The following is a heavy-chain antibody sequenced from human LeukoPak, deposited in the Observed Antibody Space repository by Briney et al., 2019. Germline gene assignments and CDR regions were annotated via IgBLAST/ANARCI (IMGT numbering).Heavy chain of an antibody. Sequence: SETLSLTCAVYGGSFSDYYWSWIRQPPGKGLEWIGYIYYSGSTYYNPSLKSRVTISVDTSKNQFSLKLSSVTAADTAVYYCARVSGQWLVYYFDYWGQGTLVTVSS. CDR1: GGSFSDYY. J-gene: IGHJ4*02. CDR3: ARVSGQWLVYYFDY. D-gene: IGHD6-19*01. CDR2: IYYSGST. V-gene: IGHV4-30-4*08.